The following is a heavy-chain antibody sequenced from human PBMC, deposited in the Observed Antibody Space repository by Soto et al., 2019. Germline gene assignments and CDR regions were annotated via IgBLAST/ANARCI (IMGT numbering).Heavy chain of an antibody. CDR2: ISSSSSYI. Sequence: PGGSLRLSCAASGFTFISYSMNWVRQAPGKGLEWVSSISSSSSYIYYADPVKGRFTISRDNAKNSLYLQMNSLRAEDTAVYYCARAPPYYGMDVWGQGTTVTVSS. J-gene: IGHJ6*02. V-gene: IGHV3-21*01. CDR3: ARAPPYYGMDV. CDR1: GFTFISYS.